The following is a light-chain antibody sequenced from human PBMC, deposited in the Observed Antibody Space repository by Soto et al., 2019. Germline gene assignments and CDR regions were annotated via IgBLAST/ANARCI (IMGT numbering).Light chain of an antibody. CDR2: GAS. CDR1: QSVGSN. CDR3: RQNNNWPRT. J-gene: IGKJ1*01. Sequence: EIVMTQSPATLSVSPGERATLSCRASQSVGSNLAWYQQKPGQAPRLLIYGASTRATGIPARFSGSGSGTELTLTISSLQSEDFAVYYYRQNNNWPRTFGQGTKVEIK. V-gene: IGKV3-15*01.